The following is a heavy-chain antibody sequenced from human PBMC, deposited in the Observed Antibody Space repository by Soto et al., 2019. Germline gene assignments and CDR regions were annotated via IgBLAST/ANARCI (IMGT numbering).Heavy chain of an antibody. D-gene: IGHD6-6*01. CDR2: IIPILGIA. Sequence: QVQLVQSGAEVKKPGSSVKVSCKASGGTFSSYTISWVRQAPGQGLEWMGRIIPILGIANYAHKFQGRVTITADKSTSTAYMELSSLRSEDTAVYYCARENSSSSWVSTWYMDVWGKGTTVTVSS. J-gene: IGHJ6*03. V-gene: IGHV1-69*08. CDR1: GGTFSSYT. CDR3: ARENSSSSWVSTWYMDV.